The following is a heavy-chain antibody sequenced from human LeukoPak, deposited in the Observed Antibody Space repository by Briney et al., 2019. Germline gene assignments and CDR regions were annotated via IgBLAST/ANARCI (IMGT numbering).Heavy chain of an antibody. CDR3: ARERGIGFLGTYSGYEPFDY. D-gene: IGHD5-12*01. J-gene: IGHJ4*02. CDR2: IIPIFGTA. CDR1: GGTFSSYA. V-gene: IGHV1-69*05. Sequence: ASVKVSCKASGGTFSSYAMSWVRQAPGQGLEWMGGIIPIFGTANYAQKFQGRVTITTDESTSTAYMELSSLRSEDTAVYYCARERGIGFLGTYSGYEPFDYWGQGTLVTVSS.